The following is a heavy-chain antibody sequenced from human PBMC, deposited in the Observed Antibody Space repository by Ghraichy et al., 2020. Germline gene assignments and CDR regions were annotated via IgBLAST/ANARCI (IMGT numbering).Heavy chain of an antibody. D-gene: IGHD1-26*01. Sequence: GGSLRLSCAASGFTFSSYWMSWVRQAPGKGLEWVANIKQDGSEKYYVDSVKGRFTISRDNAKNSLYLQMNSLRAEDTAVYYCARDLFEVGATPFFDYWGQGTLVTVSS. J-gene: IGHJ4*02. CDR2: IKQDGSEK. CDR3: ARDLFEVGATPFFDY. V-gene: IGHV3-7*01. CDR1: GFTFSSYW.